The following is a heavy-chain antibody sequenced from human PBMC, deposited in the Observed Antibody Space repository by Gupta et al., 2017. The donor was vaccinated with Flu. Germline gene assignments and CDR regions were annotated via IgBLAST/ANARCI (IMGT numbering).Heavy chain of an antibody. Sequence: QLRLQESGPGLVKPSETLSLACTVSGDSMRRSTYYCGWVRQPPGKGLEWIVSINYSGSTHYNPSRKSRVTISVDTSKNQFSLNLTSVTAADTAVYYCVRSHLSGTLYFYYYMDVWGEGTTVTVSS. J-gene: IGHJ6*03. CDR2: INYSGST. D-gene: IGHD1-7*01. V-gene: IGHV4-39*01. CDR1: GDSMRRSTYY. CDR3: VRSHLSGTLYFYYYMDV.